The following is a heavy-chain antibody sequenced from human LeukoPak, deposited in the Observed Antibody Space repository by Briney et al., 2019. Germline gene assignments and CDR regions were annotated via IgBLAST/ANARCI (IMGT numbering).Heavy chain of an antibody. J-gene: IGHJ1*01. CDR2: ISGSGGST. CDR3: AKYGRRAEYFQH. Sequence: GGTLRLSCAASGFTFSSYGMSWVRQAPGKGLEWVSAISGSGGSTYYADSVKGRFTISRDNSKNTLYLQMNSLRAEDTAVYYCAKYGRRAEYFQHWGQGTPVTVSS. D-gene: IGHD4-17*01. V-gene: IGHV3-23*01. CDR1: GFTFSSYG.